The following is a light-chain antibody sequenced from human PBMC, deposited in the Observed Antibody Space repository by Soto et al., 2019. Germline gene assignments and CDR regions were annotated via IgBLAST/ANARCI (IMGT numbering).Light chain of an antibody. V-gene: IGKV1-5*03. Sequence: DIQMTQSPSTLSASVGDRVTITCRASQSISSWLAWYQQKPGKAPKLLIYKASSLESGVPSRFSGSGSGTEFTLTISSLQPDDFATYYCQEYNSYSSWTIGQGIKV. CDR2: KAS. CDR1: QSISSW. CDR3: QEYNSYSSWT. J-gene: IGKJ1*01.